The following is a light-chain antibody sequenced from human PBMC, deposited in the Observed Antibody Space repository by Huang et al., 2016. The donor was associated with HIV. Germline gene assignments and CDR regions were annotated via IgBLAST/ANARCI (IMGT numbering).Light chain of an antibody. J-gene: IGKJ2*01. Sequence: DVVLNQSPLSLPVTLGQSASISCRSSQSLEYSDGNTYLSWFHQRPGQSPRRLIYNVFKRDSGVPDRFSGSGSGTDFTLKISRLEAEDVGIYYCMQGTHWPPYTFGQGTKLEI. CDR3: MQGTHWPPYT. CDR1: QSLEYSDGNTY. CDR2: NVF. V-gene: IGKV2-30*01.